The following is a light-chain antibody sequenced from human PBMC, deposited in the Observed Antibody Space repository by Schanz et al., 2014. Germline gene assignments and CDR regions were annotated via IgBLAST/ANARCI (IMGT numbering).Light chain of an antibody. Sequence: QSALTQPRSVSGSPGQSVTISCTGVSSDAGGFTYVSWYQQLPGKAPKLMIYEVTKRPSGVPDRFSGSKSGNTASLTVSGLEAEDEADYYCSSYAGSNNLVFGGGTKLTVL. J-gene: IGLJ3*02. CDR2: EVT. V-gene: IGLV2-8*01. CDR3: SSYAGSNNLV. CDR1: SSDAGGFTY.